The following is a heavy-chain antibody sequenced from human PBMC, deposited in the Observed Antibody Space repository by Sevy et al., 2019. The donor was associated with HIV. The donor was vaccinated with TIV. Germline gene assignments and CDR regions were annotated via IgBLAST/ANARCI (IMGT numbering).Heavy chain of an antibody. CDR2: ICHSGST. J-gene: IGHJ4*02. D-gene: IGHD6-13*01. Sequence: SETLSLTCTVSGGSFSSDCYCWSCIPPQPGQERDWIVYICHSGSTYYNPSLRSRVTISVDTSQNQFSLKLNSVTAADTAVYYCARGTAASGSDYWGQGTLVTVSS. V-gene: IGHV4-31*03. CDR3: ARGTAASGSDY. CDR1: GGSFSSDCYC.